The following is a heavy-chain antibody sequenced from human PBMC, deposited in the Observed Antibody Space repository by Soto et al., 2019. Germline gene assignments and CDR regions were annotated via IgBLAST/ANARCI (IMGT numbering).Heavy chain of an antibody. CDR3: AKNGATVTNYYWYFDL. Sequence: GGSLRLSCAASGFTFSSYAMSWVRQAPGKGLEWVSAISGSGGSTYYADSVKGRFTISRDNSKNTLYLQMNSLRAEDTAVYYCAKNGATVTNYYWYFDLWGRGTLVTVSS. CDR1: GFTFSSYA. J-gene: IGHJ2*01. V-gene: IGHV3-23*01. CDR2: ISGSGGST. D-gene: IGHD4-17*01.